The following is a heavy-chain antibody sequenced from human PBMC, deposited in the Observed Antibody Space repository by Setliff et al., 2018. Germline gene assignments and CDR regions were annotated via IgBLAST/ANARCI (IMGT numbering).Heavy chain of an antibody. Sequence: ASVKVSCKASGYTFTGYYLHWVRQAPGQGLEWMGWINPHSDVTNYAQKFQGRVTMTRDTSISTAYMELSRLRSDDTAVYYCARGDSAAYPDYGMDVWGQGTTVTVSS. CDR2: INPHSDVT. V-gene: IGHV1-2*02. J-gene: IGHJ6*02. D-gene: IGHD2-2*01. CDR3: ARGDSAAYPDYGMDV. CDR1: GYTFTGYY.